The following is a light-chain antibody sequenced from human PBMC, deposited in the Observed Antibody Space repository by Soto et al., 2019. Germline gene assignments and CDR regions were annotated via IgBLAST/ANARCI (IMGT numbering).Light chain of an antibody. J-gene: IGLJ1*01. CDR2: EVT. Sequence: QSVLTQPPSVSGSPGQSVTISCTATSSDVGTYDRVSWYQQPPGTAPKLIIYEVTYRPSGVPDRFSGSQSGNTAFLTISVLQPEDEADYYCSSFTGPTTLDVFGTGTKVTVL. CDR1: SSDVGTYDR. CDR3: SSFTGPTTLDV. V-gene: IGLV2-18*02.